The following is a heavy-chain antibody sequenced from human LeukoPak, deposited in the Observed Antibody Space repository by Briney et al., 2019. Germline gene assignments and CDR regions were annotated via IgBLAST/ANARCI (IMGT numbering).Heavy chain of an antibody. D-gene: IGHD2-21*01. V-gene: IGHV3-64D*09. CDR1: GFTFSSYA. J-gene: IGHJ5*02. CDR3: HGLFS. CDR2: ISSNGGGT. Sequence: GGSLRLSCSASGFTFSSYAMHWVRQAPGKGLEDVSAISSNGGGTYYPDSVKGRFTISRDNSKNTLYLQMSSLRPEDTALYYCHGLFSWGQGTLVTVS.